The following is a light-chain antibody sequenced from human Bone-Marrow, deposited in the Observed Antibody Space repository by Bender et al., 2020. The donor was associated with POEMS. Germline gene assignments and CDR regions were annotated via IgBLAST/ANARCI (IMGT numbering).Light chain of an antibody. CDR3: QACDSSTGV. Sequence: SYELTQPPSVSVSPGQTASITCSGDKLGDQYACWYQQKPGQSPALVIYQDTKRPSGIPERFSGSNSGNTATLTISGTQAMDEADYYCQACDSSTGVFGGGTKLTVL. CDR2: QDT. J-gene: IGLJ2*01. V-gene: IGLV3-1*01. CDR1: KLGDQY.